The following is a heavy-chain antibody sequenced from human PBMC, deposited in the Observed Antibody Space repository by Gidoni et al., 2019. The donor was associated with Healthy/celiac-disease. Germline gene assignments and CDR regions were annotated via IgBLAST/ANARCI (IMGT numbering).Heavy chain of an antibody. V-gene: IGHV4-34*01. J-gene: IGHJ4*02. CDR3: ARGRGWYSSSWPFHY. Sequence: QVQLPQSGAGLLKPSETLSLTCAVYGGSFSGYYWSWIRQPPGKGLEWIGEINHSGSTNYNPSLKSRVTISVDTSKNQFSLKLSSVTAADTAVYYCARGRGWYSSSWPFHYWGQGTLVTVSS. CDR2: INHSGST. D-gene: IGHD6-6*01. CDR1: GGSFSGYY.